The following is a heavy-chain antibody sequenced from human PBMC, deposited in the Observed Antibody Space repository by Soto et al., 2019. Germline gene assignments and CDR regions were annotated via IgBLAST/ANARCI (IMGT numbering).Heavy chain of an antibody. CDR3: ARWETQQQRDY. D-gene: IGHD6-13*01. V-gene: IGHV4-4*02. CDR2: IHHSGST. J-gene: IGHJ4*02. CDR1: GDSIISSKW. Sequence: QVQLQESGPGLVKPSGTLSLSCAVSGDSIISSKWWSWVRQPPGKGLEWIGEIHHSGSTKYNPSPRLRVIISLDKSKTQFSVPVTSLAEADTAVYYCARWETQQQRDYWGQGTLVSVSS.